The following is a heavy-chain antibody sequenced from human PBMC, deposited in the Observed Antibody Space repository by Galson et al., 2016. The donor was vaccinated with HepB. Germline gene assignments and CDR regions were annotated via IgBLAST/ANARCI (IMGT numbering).Heavy chain of an antibody. J-gene: IGHJ4*02. CDR2: IIPVFGTA. CDR1: GGTFSSYA. D-gene: IGHD3-9*01. CDR3: ARDNLQYFDWSNMYFDF. V-gene: IGHV1-69*13. Sequence: SVKVSCKASGGTFSSYAISWVRQAPGQGLEWMGGIIPVFGTANYAQKFQGRVTITADESTSTAYMELTGLRSEDTAVYYCARDNLQYFDWSNMYFDFWGQGTLVTVSS.